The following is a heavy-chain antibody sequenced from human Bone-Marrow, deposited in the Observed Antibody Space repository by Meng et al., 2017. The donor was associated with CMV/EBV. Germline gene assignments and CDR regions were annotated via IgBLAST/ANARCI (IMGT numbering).Heavy chain of an antibody. CDR3: AGRKWEPSTYCIDY. CDR1: GCSFSSGSYD. D-gene: IGHD1-26*01. CDR2: IYYSGST. J-gene: IGHJ4*02. V-gene: IGHV4-61*01. Sequence: AETLCLTCTASGCSFSSGSYDWSCIRQPPGKGLEWIGYIYYSGSTNYNPSLKSRVTISVDTSKNQFSLKLSSVTVADTAVYYCAGRKWEPSTYCIDYWGQGTLVTVSS.